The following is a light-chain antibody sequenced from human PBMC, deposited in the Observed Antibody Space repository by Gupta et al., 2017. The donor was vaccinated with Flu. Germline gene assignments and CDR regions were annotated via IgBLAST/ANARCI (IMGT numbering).Light chain of an antibody. CDR2: ELT. V-gene: IGLV2-14*01. CDR1: SSDIGSSKY. Sequence: QSALTQPASVPGSPGPSITISFTGTSSDIGSSKYVSWYQQHPGKAPKLLIYELTNRPSGVSSRFSGSKSGNTASLIISGLQADDEADYYCHSYTGSSTPWVFGGGTKLTVL. J-gene: IGLJ3*02. CDR3: HSYTGSSTPWV.